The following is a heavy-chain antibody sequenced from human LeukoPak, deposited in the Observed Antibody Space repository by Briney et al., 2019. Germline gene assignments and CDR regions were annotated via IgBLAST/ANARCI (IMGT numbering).Heavy chain of an antibody. CDR2: ISAYNGNT. CDR1: GYTFTSYG. V-gene: IGHV1-18*01. J-gene: IGHJ4*02. CDR3: ARWGGDIVVVPAASFDY. Sequence: ASVKVSCKASGYTFTSYGISWVRQAPGQGLEWMGWISAYNGNTNYAQKLQGRVTMTTDTSTSTAYMELRSLRSDDTAVYHCARWGGDIVVVPAASFDYWGQGTLVTVSS. D-gene: IGHD2-2*01.